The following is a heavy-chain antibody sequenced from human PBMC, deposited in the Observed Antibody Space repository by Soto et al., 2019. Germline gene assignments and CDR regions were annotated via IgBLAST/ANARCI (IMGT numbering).Heavy chain of an antibody. CDR3: ARKHPLDSIRWGLDT. Sequence: ASVKVSCKASGYPFSDNQIHWLRRAPGQGLEWMGRINPKSDDTNYAQKFQGRVTMTRDTSIDTAYLELTGLTSDDTATYYCARKHPLDSIRWGLDTWGQGTLVTVSS. V-gene: IGHV1-2*02. J-gene: IGHJ5*02. D-gene: IGHD2-21*01. CDR2: INPKSDDT. CDR1: GYPFSDNQ.